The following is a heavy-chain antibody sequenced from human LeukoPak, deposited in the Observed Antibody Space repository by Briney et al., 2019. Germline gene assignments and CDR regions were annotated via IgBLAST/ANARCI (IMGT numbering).Heavy chain of an antibody. CDR3: ARGHYGSGTGTYSH. Sequence: SETLSLTCSVSGGSISSYYWSWIRQPPGKGLEWIGYIYYTGSTNYNPSLKSRVTISVDTSKNQFSLTLSSVTAADTAVYYCARGHYGSGTGTYSHWGQGTLVTVSS. D-gene: IGHD3-10*01. V-gene: IGHV4-59*01. J-gene: IGHJ4*02. CDR1: GGSISSYY. CDR2: IYYTGST.